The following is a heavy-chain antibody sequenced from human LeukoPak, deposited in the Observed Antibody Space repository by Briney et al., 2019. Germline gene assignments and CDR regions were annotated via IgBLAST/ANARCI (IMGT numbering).Heavy chain of an antibody. V-gene: IGHV4-39*01. CDR3: ARHGHDYGGNSGPSEYYFGY. J-gene: IGHJ4*02. Sequence: SSETLSLTCTVSGGSISSSSYYWGWIRQPPGKGLEWIGSIYYSGSTYYNPSLRSRVTISVDTSKNQFSLRLSSVPAADTAVYYCARHGHDYGGNSGPSEYYFGYWGQGTLVTVSS. D-gene: IGHD4-23*01. CDR2: IYYSGST. CDR1: GGSISSSSYY.